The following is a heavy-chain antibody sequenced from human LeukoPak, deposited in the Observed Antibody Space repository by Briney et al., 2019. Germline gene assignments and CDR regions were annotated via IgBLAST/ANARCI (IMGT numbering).Heavy chain of an antibody. V-gene: IGHV3-64*01. CDR3: ATRGYSSSYDY. Sequence: PGGSLRLSCAASGFTFSSYAMHWVRQAPGKGLEYVSAISSNGGSTYYANSVKGRFTISRDNSKNTLYLQMGSLRAEDMAVYYCATRGYSSSYDYWGQGTLVAVSS. J-gene: IGHJ4*02. CDR2: ISSNGGST. D-gene: IGHD6-13*01. CDR1: GFTFSSYA.